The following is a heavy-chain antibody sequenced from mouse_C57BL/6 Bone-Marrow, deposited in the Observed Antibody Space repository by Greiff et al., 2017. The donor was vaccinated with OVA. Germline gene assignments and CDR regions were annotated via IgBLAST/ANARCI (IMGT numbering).Heavy chain of an antibody. CDR1: GFNIKNTY. CDR3: ARWGVTGDY. Sequence: VQLQQSVAELVRPGASVKLSCTASGFNIKNTYMHCVKQRPEQGLEWIGRIDPANGNTKYAPKFQGKATITADTSSNTAYLQLSSLTSEDTAIYYCARWGVTGDYWGQGTTLTVSS. V-gene: IGHV14-3*01. CDR2: IDPANGNT. D-gene: IGHD2-2*01. J-gene: IGHJ2*01.